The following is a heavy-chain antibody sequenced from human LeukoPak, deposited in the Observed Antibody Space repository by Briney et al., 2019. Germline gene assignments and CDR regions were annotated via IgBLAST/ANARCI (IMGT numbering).Heavy chain of an antibody. D-gene: IGHD1-26*01. CDR2: IYYSGST. CDR3: ARIGIVGATRLNWFDP. Sequence: SETLSLTCTVSGGSISSSSYYWGWIRQPPGKGLEWIGSIYYSGSTYYNPSLKSRVTISVDTSKNQFSLKLSSVTAADTAVYYCARIGIVGATRLNWFDPWGQGTLVTVSS. J-gene: IGHJ5*02. CDR1: GGSISSSSYY. V-gene: IGHV4-39*01.